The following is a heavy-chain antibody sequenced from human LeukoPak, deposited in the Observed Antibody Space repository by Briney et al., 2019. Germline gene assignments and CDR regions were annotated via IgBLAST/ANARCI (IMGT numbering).Heavy chain of an antibody. CDR3: AMGDYIWGSYPQVGY. CDR2: ISWNSGSI. CDR1: GFTFDDYA. V-gene: IGHV3-9*01. Sequence: GRSLRLSCAASGFTFDDYAMHWVRQAPGKGLEWVSGISWNSGSIGYADSVKGRFTISRDNAKNSLYLQMNSLRADDTAVYYCAMGDYIWGSYPQVGYWGQGTLVTVSS. D-gene: IGHD3-16*02. J-gene: IGHJ4*02.